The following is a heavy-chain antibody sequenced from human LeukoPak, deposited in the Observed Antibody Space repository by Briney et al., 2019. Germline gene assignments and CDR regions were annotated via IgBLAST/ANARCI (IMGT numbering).Heavy chain of an antibody. D-gene: IGHD3-22*01. J-gene: IGHJ4*02. CDR1: GGSISSSSYY. CDR2: VLYVEST. CDR3: ARHESTNWYYYDSGGYPDY. Sequence: PSETLSLTCTVSGGSISSSSYYWGWLRLPPGKALEWIGNVLYVESTYYNSLFKFRVTIYVDTFKNQFSLKLSSVTAADTAVYYCARHESTNWYYYDSGGYPDYWGQGTLVTVSS. V-gene: IGHV4-39*01.